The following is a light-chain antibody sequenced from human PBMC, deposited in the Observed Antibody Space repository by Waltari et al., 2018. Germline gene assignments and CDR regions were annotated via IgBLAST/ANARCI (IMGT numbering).Light chain of an antibody. CDR3: QQSYSHTRT. J-gene: IGKJ1*01. CDR1: QSISSY. V-gene: IGKV1-39*01. Sequence: DIHMTQSPSSLSTSVGDRVTITCRASQSISSYLNWYQQKPGKAPKLLIYAASSLQSGVPSRFSGSGSGRDFTLIISSLQPEDCATDYCQQSYSHTRTFGQGTKVEIK. CDR2: AAS.